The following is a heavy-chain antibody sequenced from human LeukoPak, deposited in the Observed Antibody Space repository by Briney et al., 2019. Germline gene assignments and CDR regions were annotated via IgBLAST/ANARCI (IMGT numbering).Heavy chain of an antibody. Sequence: PGGSLRLSCAASGFTFSNAWMSWVRQAPGKGLEWVSAVSGNDGSTYYADSVKGRFTISRDDSKNTLYLQMNSLRAEDTAVYYCAKSITRLITAFDFWGQGTMVTVSS. V-gene: IGHV3-23*01. CDR2: VSGNDGST. D-gene: IGHD1-20*01. J-gene: IGHJ3*01. CDR3: AKSITRLITAFDF. CDR1: GFTFSNAW.